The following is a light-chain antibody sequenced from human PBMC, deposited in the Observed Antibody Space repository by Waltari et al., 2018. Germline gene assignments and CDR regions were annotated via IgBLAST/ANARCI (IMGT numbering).Light chain of an antibody. CDR1: QSVSSY. J-gene: IGKJ5*01. Sequence: EIVLTQSPATLSLSPGERATLSCRASQSVSSYLAWYQQKPGQAPRLLIYDASNRATGIPARFSGGGPGTDFTLTISSLEPEDFAVYYCQQRSNWHQITFGQGTRLEIK. CDR2: DAS. CDR3: QQRSNWHQIT. V-gene: IGKV3D-11*02.